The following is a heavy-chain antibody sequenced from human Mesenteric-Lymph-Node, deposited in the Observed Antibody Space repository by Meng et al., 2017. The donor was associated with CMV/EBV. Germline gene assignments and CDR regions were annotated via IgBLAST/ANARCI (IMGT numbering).Heavy chain of an antibody. V-gene: IGHV3-30*04. J-gene: IGHJ6*02. CDR1: GFTFSSYA. CDR3: ARMGPYYYGSGSPKYGMDV. Sequence: GESLKISCAASGFTFSSYAMHWVRQAPGKGLEWVAVISYDGSNKDYADSVKGRFTISRDISKNTLFLERNSLRAEDTAVYYCARMGPYYYGSGSPKYGMDVWGQGTTVTVSS. CDR2: ISYDGSNK. D-gene: IGHD3-10*01.